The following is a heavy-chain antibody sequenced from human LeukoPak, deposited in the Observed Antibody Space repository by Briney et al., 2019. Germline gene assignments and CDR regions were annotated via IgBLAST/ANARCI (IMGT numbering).Heavy chain of an antibody. CDR1: GGSISSYY. V-gene: IGHV4-59*01. J-gene: IGHJ3*02. CDR2: IYYSGST. CDR3: ASSVNTRYCSSTSCSNAFDI. D-gene: IGHD2-2*01. Sequence: SETLSLTCTVSGGSISSYYWSWIRQPPGKGLEWIGYIYYSGSTNYNPSLKSRVTISVDTSKDQFSLKLSSVTAADTAVYYCASSVNTRYCSSTSCSNAFDIWGQGTMVTVSS.